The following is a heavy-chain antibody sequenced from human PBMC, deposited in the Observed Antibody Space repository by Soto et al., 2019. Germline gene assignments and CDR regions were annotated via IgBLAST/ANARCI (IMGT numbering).Heavy chain of an antibody. V-gene: IGHV1-69*01. CDR1: GGTFSSYA. Sequence: QVQLVQSGAEVKKPGSSVKVSCKASGGTFSSYAISWVRQAPVQGLEWMGGLIPISGTANYAKKFQGRVTITADESTSTAYMELSSLRSEDTAVYYCARSQGSSTSLEIYYYYYYGMDVWGQGTTVTVSS. J-gene: IGHJ6*02. CDR2: LIPISGTA. D-gene: IGHD2-2*01. CDR3: ARSQGSSTSLEIYYYYYYGMDV.